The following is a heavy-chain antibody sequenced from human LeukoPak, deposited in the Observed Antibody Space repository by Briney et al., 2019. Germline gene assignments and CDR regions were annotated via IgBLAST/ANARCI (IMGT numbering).Heavy chain of an antibody. CDR1: GFTFSSND. CDR3: AKRGEDPVDLDY. V-gene: IGHV3-23*01. D-gene: IGHD3-16*01. Sequence: GGSLRLSCAASGFTFSSNDMSWVRQAPGKGLEWVSAITGSGDRTYYTDSVRGRFTVSRDNSKNTLYLQMNGLRAEDTAVYYCAKRGEDPVDLDYWGQGTLVTVSS. CDR2: ITGSGDRT. J-gene: IGHJ4*02.